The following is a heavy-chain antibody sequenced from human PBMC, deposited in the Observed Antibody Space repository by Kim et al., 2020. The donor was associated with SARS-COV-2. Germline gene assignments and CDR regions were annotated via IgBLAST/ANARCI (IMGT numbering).Heavy chain of an antibody. CDR1: GGTFSSYA. CDR3: ARGRRDIVVVVAAQYWYFDL. J-gene: IGHJ2*01. Sequence: SVKVSCKASGGTFSSYAISWVRQAPGQGLEWMGGIIPIFGTANYAQKFQGRVTITADESTSTAYMELSSLRSEDTAVYYCARGRRDIVVVVAAQYWYFDLWGRGTLVTVSS. V-gene: IGHV1-69*13. D-gene: IGHD2-15*01. CDR2: IIPIFGTA.